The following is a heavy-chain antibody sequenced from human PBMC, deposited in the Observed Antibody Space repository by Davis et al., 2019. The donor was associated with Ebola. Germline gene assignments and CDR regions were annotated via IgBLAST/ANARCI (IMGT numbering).Heavy chain of an antibody. Sequence: GGSLRLSCAASGFTFDTYDMNWVRQAPGKGLEWVASISNSGAHKNYADSLQGRFTVARDNAKNALYLQMNSLRAEDTAVYFCARDGPNYDVDYWGQGTLVTVSA. D-gene: IGHD3-22*01. CDR2: ISNSGAHK. V-gene: IGHV3-21*04. J-gene: IGHJ4*02. CDR3: ARDGPNYDVDY. CDR1: GFTFDTYD.